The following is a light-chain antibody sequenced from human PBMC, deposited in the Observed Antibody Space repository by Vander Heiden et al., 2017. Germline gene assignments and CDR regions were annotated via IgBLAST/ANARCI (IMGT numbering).Light chain of an antibody. Sequence: DIQMTQSPSSLSASIGDRVTISCRASQNIVNYLHWYHHKPGKAPKLLIYAASSLPSGVPSRFSGNGSGTDFSLTISSLQPEDFATYYCQQTYTTLFTFGPGTTVDVK. CDR3: QQTYTTLFT. V-gene: IGKV1-39*01. CDR2: AAS. J-gene: IGKJ3*01. CDR1: QNIVNY.